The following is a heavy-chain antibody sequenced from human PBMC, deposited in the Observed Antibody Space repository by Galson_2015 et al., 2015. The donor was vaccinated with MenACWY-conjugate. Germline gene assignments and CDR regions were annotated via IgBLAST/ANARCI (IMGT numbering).Heavy chain of an antibody. J-gene: IGHJ4*02. CDR1: GFSLRNGGMG. CDR2: FYSQDDK. CDR3: ALIYGGWLRHDY. D-gene: IGHD5-12*01. V-gene: IGHV2-26*01. Sequence: PALVNPTQPLTLPCTVSGFSLRNGGMGVSWIRQPPGRALEWLAHFYSQDDKSSNTSLQTQLTLTTVTTSRQVVLTMTNVDPVDTATYFCALIYGGWLRHDYWGQGTLVTVSS.